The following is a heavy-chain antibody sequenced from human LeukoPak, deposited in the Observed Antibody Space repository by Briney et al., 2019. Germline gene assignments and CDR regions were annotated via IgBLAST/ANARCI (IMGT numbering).Heavy chain of an antibody. CDR3: ATGSGSPYFDEAFDI. CDR2: ISSSGSTI. J-gene: IGHJ3*02. CDR1: GVTFSSYE. D-gene: IGHD3-10*01. V-gene: IGHV3-48*03. Sequence: GGFLRLSCAASGVTFSSYEMNWVRQAPGKGLEWVSYISSSGSTIYYADSVKGRFTISRDNAKNSLYLQMNSLRAEDTAVYYCATGSGSPYFDEAFDIWGQGTMVTVSS.